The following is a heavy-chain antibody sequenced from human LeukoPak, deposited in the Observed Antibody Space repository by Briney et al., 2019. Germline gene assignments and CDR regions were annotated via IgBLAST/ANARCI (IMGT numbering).Heavy chain of an antibody. CDR3: ARENWVFGY. Sequence: PSETLSLTCVVSGYSISSGYHCGWIRQPPGEGLEWIGSVYRSGSTYYNPSLKSRVTISVDTSKNQISLKVRSVTAADTAVYYCARENWVFGYWGQGILVTVSS. CDR1: GYSISSGYH. V-gene: IGHV4-38-2*02. CDR2: VYRSGST. J-gene: IGHJ4*02. D-gene: IGHD7-27*01.